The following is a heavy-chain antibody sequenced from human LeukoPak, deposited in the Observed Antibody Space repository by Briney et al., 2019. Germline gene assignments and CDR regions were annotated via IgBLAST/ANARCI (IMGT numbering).Heavy chain of an antibody. D-gene: IGHD6-19*01. CDR3: ARASSGWYLPFDY. CDR2: ISSSGSTI. V-gene: IGHV3-11*01. J-gene: IGHJ4*02. Sequence: PGGSLRLSCAASGFTFSDHYMSWIRQAPEKGLEWVSYISSSGSTIYYADSVKGRFTISRDNAKNSLYLQMNSLRAEDTAVYYCARASSGWYLPFDYWGQGTPVTVSS. CDR1: GFTFSDHY.